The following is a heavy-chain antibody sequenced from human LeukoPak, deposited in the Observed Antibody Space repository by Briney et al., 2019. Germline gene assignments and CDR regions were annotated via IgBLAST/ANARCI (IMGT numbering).Heavy chain of an antibody. CDR2: ISYDGSNK. CDR1: GFTFSSYA. Sequence: GGSLRLSCAASGFTFSSYAMHWVRQAPGKGLEWVAVISYDGSNKYYADSVKGRFTISRDNSKNTLYLQMNSLRAEDTAVYYCARDHPSPIAADAVGGGDYWGQGTLVTVSS. J-gene: IGHJ4*02. D-gene: IGHD6-13*01. V-gene: IGHV3-30-3*01. CDR3: ARDHPSPIAADAVGGGDY.